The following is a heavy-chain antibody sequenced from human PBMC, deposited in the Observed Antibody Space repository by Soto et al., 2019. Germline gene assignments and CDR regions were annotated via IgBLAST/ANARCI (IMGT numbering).Heavy chain of an antibody. V-gene: IGHV3-21*01. Sequence: GGSLRLSCAASGFTFSSYSMNWVRQAPGKGLEWVSSISSSSSYTYYADSVKGRFTISRDNAKNSLYLQMNSLRAEDTAVYYCARVCGGDCYSFNDYWGQRTLVTVSS. CDR2: ISSSSSYT. CDR1: GFTFSSYS. D-gene: IGHD2-21*02. J-gene: IGHJ4*02. CDR3: ARVCGGDCYSFNDY.